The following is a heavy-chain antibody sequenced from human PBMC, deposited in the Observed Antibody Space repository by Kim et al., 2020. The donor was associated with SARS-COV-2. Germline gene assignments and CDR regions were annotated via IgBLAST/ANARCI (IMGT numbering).Heavy chain of an antibody. Sequence: SETLSLTCAVYGGSFSGYYWSWIRQPPGKGLEWIGEINHSGSTNYNPSLKSRVTISVDTSKNQFSLKLSSVTAADTAVYYCARDKTLSLYGYYYYGMDVWGQGTTVTVSS. CDR2: INHSGST. J-gene: IGHJ6*02. CDR1: GGSFSGYY. CDR3: ARDKTLSLYGYYYYGMDV. V-gene: IGHV4-34*01. D-gene: IGHD3-10*01.